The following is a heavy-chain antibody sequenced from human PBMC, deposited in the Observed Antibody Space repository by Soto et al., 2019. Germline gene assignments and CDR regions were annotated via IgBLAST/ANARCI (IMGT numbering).Heavy chain of an antibody. CDR3: ARDEGGSYRFDY. Sequence: ASVKVSCKASGYTFTGYYMHCVRQAPGQGLEWMGWINPNSGGTNYAQKFQGRVTMTRDTSISTAYMELSRLRSDDTAVYYCARDEGGSYRFDYWGQGTLVTVSS. CDR2: INPNSGGT. J-gene: IGHJ4*02. CDR1: GYTFTGYY. D-gene: IGHD1-26*01. V-gene: IGHV1-2*02.